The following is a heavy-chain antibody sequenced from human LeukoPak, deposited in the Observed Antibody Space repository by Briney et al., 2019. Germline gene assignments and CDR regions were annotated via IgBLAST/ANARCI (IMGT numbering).Heavy chain of an antibody. D-gene: IGHD6-13*01. V-gene: IGHV1-8*01. CDR3: ARGHPPSYSSSWYDGPGFDP. J-gene: IGHJ5*02. CDR2: MNPNSGNT. CDR1: GYTFTSYD. Sequence: GASVKVSCKASGYTFTSYDINWVRQATGQGLEWMGWMNPNSGNTGYAQKFQGRVTMTRNTSISTAYMELSSLRSEDTAVYYCARGHPPSYSSSWYDGPGFDPWGQGTLVTVSS.